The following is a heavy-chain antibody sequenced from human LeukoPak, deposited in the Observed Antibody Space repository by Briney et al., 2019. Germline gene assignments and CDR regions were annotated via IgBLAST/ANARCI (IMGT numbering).Heavy chain of an antibody. CDR3: ARDKAVAGTIHYHYYYLDV. Sequence: ASVKVSCKVSGYTLTELSMHWVRQAPGKGLEWMGGFDPEDGETIYAQKFQGRVTMTEDTSTDTAYMELSSLRSEDTAVYYCARDKAVAGTIHYHYYYLDVWGKGTTVTVSS. CDR1: GYTLTELS. D-gene: IGHD6-19*01. CDR2: FDPEDGET. J-gene: IGHJ6*03. V-gene: IGHV1-24*01.